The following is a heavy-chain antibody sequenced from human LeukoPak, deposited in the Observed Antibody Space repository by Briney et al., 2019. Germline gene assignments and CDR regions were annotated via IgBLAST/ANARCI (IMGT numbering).Heavy chain of an antibody. CDR2: ISGSGGST. CDR3: AKDQDGYNDY. D-gene: IGHD5-24*01. J-gene: IGHJ4*02. CDR1: GFTVSSNY. V-gene: IGHV3-23*01. Sequence: GGSLRLSCAASGFTVSSNYMSWVRQAPGKGLEWVSAISGSGGSTYYADSVKGRFTISRDNSKNTLYLQMNSLRAEDTAVYYCAKDQDGYNDYWGQGTLVTVSS.